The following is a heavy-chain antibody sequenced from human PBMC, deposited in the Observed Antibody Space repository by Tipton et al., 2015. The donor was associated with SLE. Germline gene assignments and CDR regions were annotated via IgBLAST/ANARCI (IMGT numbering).Heavy chain of an antibody. CDR3: ARDQGPRSSWYYFDY. CDR1: GGSISGSSYY. D-gene: IGHD6-13*01. V-gene: IGHV4-39*07. CDR2: IYYSGST. Sequence: LRLSCTVSGGSISGSSYYWGWIRQPPGKGLEWIGSIYYSGSTYYNPSLKSRVTISVDTSKNQFSLKLSSVTAADTAVYYCARDQGPRSSWYYFDYWGQGTLVTVSS. J-gene: IGHJ4*02.